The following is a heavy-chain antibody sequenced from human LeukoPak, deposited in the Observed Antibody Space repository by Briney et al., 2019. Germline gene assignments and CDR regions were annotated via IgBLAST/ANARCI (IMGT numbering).Heavy chain of an antibody. D-gene: IGHD4-17*01. CDR3: ARAAADAVSTCAFYM. CDR1: GGSFSSYY. Sequence: ASETLSLTCTVSGGSFSSYYESWVRQPPGEGLDWIGYFYYSGSTNYNPSLKGRVIISVYTYKNQFLLNLNPVSAADTAVYVCARAAADAVSTCAFYMWGQGTMVTVSS. CDR2: FYYSGST. J-gene: IGHJ3*02. V-gene: IGHV4-59*01.